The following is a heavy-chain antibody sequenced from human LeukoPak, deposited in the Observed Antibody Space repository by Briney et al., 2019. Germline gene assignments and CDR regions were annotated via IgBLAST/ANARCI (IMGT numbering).Heavy chain of an antibody. CDR1: GFTFSSYG. CDR3: ARVEGYCSGGSCYSGNAFDI. CDR2: IWYDGSNK. V-gene: IGHV3-33*01. J-gene: IGHJ3*02. D-gene: IGHD2-15*01. Sequence: PGRSLRLSCAASGFTFSSYGMHWVRQAPGKGQEWVAVIWYDGSNKYYADSVKGRFTISRDNSKITLYLQMNSLRAEDTAVYYCARVEGYCSGGSCYSGNAFDIWGQGTMVTVSS.